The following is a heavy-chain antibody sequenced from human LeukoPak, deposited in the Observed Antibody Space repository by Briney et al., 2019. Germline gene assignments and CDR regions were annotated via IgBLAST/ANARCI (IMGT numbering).Heavy chain of an antibody. CDR1: GGSISSSSYY. CDR3: ARLGYSGYDPFDC. D-gene: IGHD5-12*01. V-gene: IGHV4-39*01. Sequence: SETLSLTCTVSGGSISSSSYYWGWIRQPPGKGLEWIGSVYYSGSTYYNPSLKSRVTISVDTSKNQFSLKLSSVTASDTAVYYCARLGYSGYDPFDCWGQGTLVTVSS. J-gene: IGHJ4*02. CDR2: VYYSGST.